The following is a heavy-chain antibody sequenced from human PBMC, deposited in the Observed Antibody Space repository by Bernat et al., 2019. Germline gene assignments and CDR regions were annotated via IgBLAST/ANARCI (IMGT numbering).Heavy chain of an antibody. CDR3: ARDLSGGLGY. Sequence: QVQLQESGPGLVKPSETLSLTFAVSGYSISSGYYWGWIRQPPGKGLEWIGSIYHSGSTYYNPSLKSRVTISVDTSKNQFSLKLSSVTAADTAVYYCARDLSGGLGYWGQGTLVTVSS. CDR1: GYSISSGYY. V-gene: IGHV4-38-2*02. J-gene: IGHJ4*02. D-gene: IGHD3-16*01. CDR2: IYHSGST.